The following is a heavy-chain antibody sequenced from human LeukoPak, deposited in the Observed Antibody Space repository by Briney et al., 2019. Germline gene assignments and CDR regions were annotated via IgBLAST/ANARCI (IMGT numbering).Heavy chain of an antibody. D-gene: IGHD3-22*01. Sequence: GGSLRLSCAASGFTFSSYAMSWVRQAPGKGLEWVSAISGSGGSTYYADSMKGRFTISRDNSKNTLYLQMNSLRAEDTAVYYCAKVGYYDNSGYRSRYYFDYWGQGTLVTVSS. J-gene: IGHJ4*02. V-gene: IGHV3-23*01. CDR3: AKVGYYDNSGYRSRYYFDY. CDR1: GFTFSSYA. CDR2: ISGSGGST.